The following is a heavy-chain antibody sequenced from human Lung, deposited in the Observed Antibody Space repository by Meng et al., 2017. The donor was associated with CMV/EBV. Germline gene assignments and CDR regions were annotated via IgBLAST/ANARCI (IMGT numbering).Heavy chain of an antibody. V-gene: IGHV1-18*01. Sequence: QGQPVQSGAVLKNPWAPVKVSCKASVYTFGSLGVNWVRQAPGQGLEWMGLISAYNANTNYAQNLQGSVTMTTDTSTSTVYMEVRSLTSDDTAVYYCARVWNYDILTGYYTHYFDYWGQGTLVTVSS. J-gene: IGHJ4*02. CDR2: ISAYNANT. CDR3: ARVWNYDILTGYYTHYFDY. CDR1: VYTFGSLG. D-gene: IGHD3-9*01.